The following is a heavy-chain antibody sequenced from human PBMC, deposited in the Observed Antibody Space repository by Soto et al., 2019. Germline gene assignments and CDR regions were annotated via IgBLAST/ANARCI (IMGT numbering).Heavy chain of an antibody. D-gene: IGHD2-21*01. J-gene: IGHJ4*02. CDR2: IIPILGIA. CDR1: GGTFSSYT. CDR3: ARGGGDYYFDY. V-gene: IGHV1-69*02. Sequence: ASVKVSCKASGGTFSSYTISWVRQAPGQGLEWMGRIIPILGIANYAQKFQGRVTITADKSTSTAYMELSSLRSEDTAVYYCARGGGDYYFDYWGQGTLVTVSS.